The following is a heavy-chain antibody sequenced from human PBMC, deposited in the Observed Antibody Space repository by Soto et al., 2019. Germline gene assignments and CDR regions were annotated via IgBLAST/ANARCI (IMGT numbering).Heavy chain of an antibody. D-gene: IGHD2-21*02. J-gene: IGHJ2*01. V-gene: IGHV1-69*01. CDR1: GGTFSSYA. CDR2: IIPIFGTA. Sequence: QVQLVQSGAEVKKPGSSVKVSCKASGGTFSSYAISWVRQAPGQGLEWMGGIIPIFGTANYAQKFQGRVTITADESTSTAYMELSSLRSEDTAVYYCARDAPVSDYYPSCWYFDLWGRGTLVTVSS. CDR3: ARDAPVSDYYPSCWYFDL.